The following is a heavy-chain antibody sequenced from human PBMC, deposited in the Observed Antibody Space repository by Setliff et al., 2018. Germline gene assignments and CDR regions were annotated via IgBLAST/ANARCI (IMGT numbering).Heavy chain of an antibody. CDR3: ARVYFYDSKQPPDY. V-gene: IGHV4-61*02. J-gene: IGHJ4*02. CDR1: GGSISSGSYY. Sequence: SETLSLTCTVSGGSISSGSYYWSWIRQSTERGLESLGRLHTSGSTTYNPALNSRVTISRDTAKNSVYLQMNSLRAEDTAVYYCARVYFYDSKQPPDYWGQGTLVTVSS. CDR2: LHTSGST. D-gene: IGHD3-22*01.